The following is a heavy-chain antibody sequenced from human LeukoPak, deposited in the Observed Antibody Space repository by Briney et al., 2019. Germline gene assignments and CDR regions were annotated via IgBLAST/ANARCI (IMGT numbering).Heavy chain of an antibody. D-gene: IGHD5-18*01. CDR2: ISYDGSNK. J-gene: IGHJ6*02. CDR1: GFTFSSYA. V-gene: IGHV3-30*04. CDR3: ARDVDTAMVSGMDV. Sequence: GGSLRLSCAASGFTFSSYAMHWVRQAPGKGLEWVAVISYDGSNKYYADSVKGRFTISRDNSKSTLYLQMNSLRAEDTAVYYCARDVDTAMVSGMDVWGQGTTVTVSS.